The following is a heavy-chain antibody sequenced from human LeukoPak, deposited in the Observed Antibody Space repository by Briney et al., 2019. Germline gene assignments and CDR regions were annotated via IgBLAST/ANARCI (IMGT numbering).Heavy chain of an antibody. CDR3: ARDRDWNYAFDI. CDR2: IYTSGST. CDR1: GGSISSYY. Sequence: SETLSLTCTVSGGSISSYYWSWIRQPAGKGLGWIGRIYTSGSTNYNPSLKSRVTMSVDTSKNQFSLKLSSVTAADTAVYYCARDRDWNYAFDIWGQGTMLTVSS. D-gene: IGHD1-7*01. J-gene: IGHJ3*02. V-gene: IGHV4-4*07.